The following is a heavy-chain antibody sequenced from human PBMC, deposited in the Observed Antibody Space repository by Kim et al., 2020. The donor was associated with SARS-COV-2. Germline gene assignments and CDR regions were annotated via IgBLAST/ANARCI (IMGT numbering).Heavy chain of an antibody. V-gene: IGHV3-7*03. Sequence: YVDSVKGRFTISRDNAKNSLYLQMNSLRAEDTAVYYCARVRGSLTKAVDYWGQGTLVTVSS. CDR3: ARVRGSLTKAVDY. J-gene: IGHJ4*02. D-gene: IGHD1-26*01.